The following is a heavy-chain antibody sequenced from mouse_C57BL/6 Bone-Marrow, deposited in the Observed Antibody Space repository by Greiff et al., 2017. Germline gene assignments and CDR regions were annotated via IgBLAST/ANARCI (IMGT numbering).Heavy chain of an antibody. CDR1: GYTFTSYT. V-gene: IGHV1-4*01. CDR2: INPSSGYT. Sequence: VQLQQSGAELARPGASVKMSCKASGYTFTSYTMHWVKQRPGQGLEWIGYINPSSGYTKYNQKFKDKATLTADKSSSTAYMQLSSLTSEDSAVYYCAREDSQGFFFAYWGQGTLVTVSA. CDR3: AREDSQGFFFAY. D-gene: IGHD3-2*02. J-gene: IGHJ3*01.